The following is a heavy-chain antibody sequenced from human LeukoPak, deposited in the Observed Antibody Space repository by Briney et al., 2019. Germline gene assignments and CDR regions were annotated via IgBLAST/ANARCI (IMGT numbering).Heavy chain of an antibody. J-gene: IGHJ4*02. CDR3: ARVGTSRGIVVDPFDY. V-gene: IGHV3-21*06. Sequence: GGSLRLSCAASGFTFSTFAMIWVRQPPGKGLEWVSSIFPSGGEIHYADSVKGRFTISRGNAKNSLFLQMNSLRAEDTAVYYCARVGTSRGIVVDPFDYWGQGTLVTVSS. D-gene: IGHD3-22*01. CDR2: IFPSGGEI. CDR1: GFTFSTFA.